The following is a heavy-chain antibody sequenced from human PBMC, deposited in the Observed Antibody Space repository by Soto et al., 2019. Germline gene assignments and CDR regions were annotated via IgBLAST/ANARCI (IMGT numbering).Heavy chain of an antibody. Sequence: PSQTLSLTCVISGDSVSSNSAAWNWIRQSPSRGLEWLGRTYYRSKWYNDYAVSVKSRITINPDTSKNQFSLQLNSVTPEDTAVYYCARDPSHYGGNSGYYYYGMDFWGQGTTVTVSS. V-gene: IGHV6-1*01. J-gene: IGHJ6*02. D-gene: IGHD4-17*01. CDR2: TYYRSKWYN. CDR3: ARDPSHYGGNSGYYYYGMDF. CDR1: GDSVSSNSAA.